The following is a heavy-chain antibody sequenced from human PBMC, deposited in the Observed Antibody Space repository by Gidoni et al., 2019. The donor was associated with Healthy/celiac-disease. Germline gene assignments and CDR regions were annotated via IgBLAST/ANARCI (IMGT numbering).Heavy chain of an antibody. V-gene: IGHV3-23*01. D-gene: IGHD6-19*01. J-gene: IGHJ4*02. Sequence: VQLLESWGGLVQPGGSLRLSWSASGFTFRRDARSWVRQAPGKGLEGVAAISGSGGSTYNADSVKGRFTISRDNSKNTLYLQMNSLRAEDTDVYYCAKPPDPVAGSNYFDYWGQGTLVTVSS. CDR3: AKPPDPVAGSNYFDY. CDR1: GFTFRRDA. CDR2: ISGSGGST.